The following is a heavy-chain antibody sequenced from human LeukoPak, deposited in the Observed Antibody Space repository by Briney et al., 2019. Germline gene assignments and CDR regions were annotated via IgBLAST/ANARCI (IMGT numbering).Heavy chain of an antibody. V-gene: IGHV1-46*01. D-gene: IGHD6-13*01. CDR2: INPSGGST. Sequence: WASVKVSCKTSGYTFTSYYMHWVRQAPGQGLEWMGIINPSGGSTSYAQKFQGRVTMTRDTSTSTVYMELSSLRSEDTAVYYCARDTIAAARRGPPDYWGQGTLVTVSS. CDR3: ARDTIAAARRGPPDY. CDR1: GYTFTSYY. J-gene: IGHJ4*02.